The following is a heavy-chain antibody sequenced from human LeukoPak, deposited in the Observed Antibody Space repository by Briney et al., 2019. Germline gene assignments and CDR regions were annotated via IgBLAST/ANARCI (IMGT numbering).Heavy chain of an antibody. D-gene: IGHD4-23*01. Sequence: SETLSLTCTVSGGSISSYYWSWIRQPPGKGLEWIGEINHSGSTNYNPSLKSRVTISVDTSKNQFSLKLSSVTAADTAVYYCARGYGGNYFDYWGQGTLVTVSS. CDR1: GGSISSYY. J-gene: IGHJ4*02. CDR3: ARGYGGNYFDY. CDR2: INHSGST. V-gene: IGHV4-34*01.